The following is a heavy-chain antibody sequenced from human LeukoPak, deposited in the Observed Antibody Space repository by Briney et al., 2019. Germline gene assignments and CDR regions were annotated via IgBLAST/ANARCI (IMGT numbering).Heavy chain of an antibody. V-gene: IGHV3-9*01. D-gene: IGHD3-10*01. J-gene: IGHJ3*02. Sequence: GGSLRLSCAASGFTFDDYAMHWVRQAPGKGLEWVSGISWNSGSIGYADSVKGRFTISRDNAKNSLYLQMNSLRAEDTAVYYCARVLRGPDAFDIWGQGTMVTVSS. CDR2: ISWNSGSI. CDR3: ARVLRGPDAFDI. CDR1: GFTFDDYA.